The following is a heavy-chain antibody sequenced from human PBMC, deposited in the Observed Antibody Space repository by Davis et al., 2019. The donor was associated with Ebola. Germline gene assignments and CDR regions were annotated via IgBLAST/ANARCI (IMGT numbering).Heavy chain of an antibody. Sequence: PSETLSLTCTVSGGSVSSGNYYWTWIRQPPGKGLEWIWYIHYSGNTNYNPSLKRRVTISVDTSKNQFSLKLSSVTAADTAVYYCARDDDYGDLFDYWGQGTLVTVSS. CDR2: IHYSGNT. CDR1: GGSVSSGNYY. J-gene: IGHJ4*02. CDR3: ARDDDYGDLFDY. D-gene: IGHD4-17*01. V-gene: IGHV4-61*01.